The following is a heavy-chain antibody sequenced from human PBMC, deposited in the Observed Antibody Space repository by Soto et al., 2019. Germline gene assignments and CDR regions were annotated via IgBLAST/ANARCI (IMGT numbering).Heavy chain of an antibody. D-gene: IGHD3-22*01. CDR3: AKNPGYYYDSTGYHFDY. J-gene: IGHJ4*02. CDR2: ISYGGGTT. Sequence: GGSLRLSCAASEFTFSNYAMSWVRPAPGKGLEWVSAISYGGGTTYYADSVKGRFTISRDNSKNTLYLQMNSLRAEDTAVYYCAKNPGYYYDSTGYHFDYWRQGTLVTVSS. V-gene: IGHV3-23*01. CDR1: EFTFSNYA.